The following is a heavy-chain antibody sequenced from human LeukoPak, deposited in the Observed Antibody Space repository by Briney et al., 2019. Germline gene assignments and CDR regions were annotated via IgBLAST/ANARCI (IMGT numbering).Heavy chain of an antibody. D-gene: IGHD3-3*01. V-gene: IGHV3-7*01. J-gene: IGHJ4*02. CDR2: IKQDGSEK. CDR3: ASPREYYDFWSGRLDY. Sequence: GGSLRLSCAASGFTFSTYGMIWVRQAPGKGLEWVANIKQDGSEKYYVDSVKGRFTISRDNAKNSLYLQMNSLRAEDTAVYYCASPREYYDFWSGRLDYWGQGTLVTVSS. CDR1: GFTFSTYG.